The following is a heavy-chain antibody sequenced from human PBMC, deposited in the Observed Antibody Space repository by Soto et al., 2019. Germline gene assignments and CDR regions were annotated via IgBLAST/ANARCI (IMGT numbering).Heavy chain of an antibody. CDR2: ISHDGSKK. Sequence: QVQLMESGGGVVQPGRSLRLSCAASGFTFSSNAMHWVRQAPGKGLEWVAVISHDGSKKYYADSVKGRFTISRDNSKNTLYLQMNSLRAEDTAVYYCAGGVVIWVDYRRQGTLVSVSS. D-gene: IGHD2-21*01. J-gene: IGHJ4*02. CDR1: GFTFSSNA. CDR3: AGGVVIWVDY. V-gene: IGHV3-30-3*01.